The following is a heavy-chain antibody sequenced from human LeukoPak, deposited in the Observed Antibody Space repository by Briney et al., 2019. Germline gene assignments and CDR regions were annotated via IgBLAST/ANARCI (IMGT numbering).Heavy chain of an antibody. CDR2: ISWNSGSI. CDR3: AKDRGYSYVHYYGMDV. CDR1: GFTFDDYA. V-gene: IGHV3-9*01. Sequence: GGSLRLSCAASGFTFDDYAMHWVRQALGKGLEWVSGISWNSGSIGYADSVKGRFTISRDNAKNSLYLQMNSLRAEDTALYYCAKDRGYSYVHYYGMDVWGQGTTVTVSS. J-gene: IGHJ6*02. D-gene: IGHD5-18*01.